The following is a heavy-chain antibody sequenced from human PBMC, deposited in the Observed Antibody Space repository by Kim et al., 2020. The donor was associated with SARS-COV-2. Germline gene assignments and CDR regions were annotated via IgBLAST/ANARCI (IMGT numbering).Heavy chain of an antibody. CDR2: IYYSGST. J-gene: IGHJ6*02. V-gene: IGHV4-39*01. CDR1: GGSISSSSYY. Sequence: SETLSLTCTVSGGSISSSSYYWGWIRQPPGKGLEWIGSIYYSGSTYYNPSLKSRVTISVDTSKNQFSLKLSSVTAADTAVYYCARQYYGSGSYPDWYYGMDVWGQGTTVTVSS. D-gene: IGHD3-10*01. CDR3: ARQYYGSGSYPDWYYGMDV.